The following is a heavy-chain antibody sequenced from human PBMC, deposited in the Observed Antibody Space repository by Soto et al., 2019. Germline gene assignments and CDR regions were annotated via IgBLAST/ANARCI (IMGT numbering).Heavy chain of an antibody. CDR3: ARAKIGAFDI. CDR1: GYTLTSNA. V-gene: IGHV1-3*01. J-gene: IGHJ3*02. D-gene: IGHD3-10*01. CDR2: INAGNGNT. Sequence: ASVKVTCKDSGYTLTSNARQWVRQAPGQRLEWMGWINAGNGNTKYSQKFQGRVTITRDTSASTAYMELSSLRSEDTAVYYCARAKIGAFDIWGQGTMVTVSS.